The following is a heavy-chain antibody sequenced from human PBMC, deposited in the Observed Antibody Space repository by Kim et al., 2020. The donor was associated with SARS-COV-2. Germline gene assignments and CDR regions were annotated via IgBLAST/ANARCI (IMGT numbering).Heavy chain of an antibody. Sequence: GGSLRLSCAASGFTFSSYGMHWVRQAPGKGLEWVAVIWYDGSNKYYADSVKGRFTISRDNSKNTLYLQMNSLRAEDTAVYYCARAMDTAMVTPNYYYYYGMDVWGQGTTVTVSS. CDR2: IWYDGSNK. CDR3: ARAMDTAMVTPNYYYYYGMDV. V-gene: IGHV3-33*01. J-gene: IGHJ6*02. CDR1: GFTFSSYG. D-gene: IGHD5-18*01.